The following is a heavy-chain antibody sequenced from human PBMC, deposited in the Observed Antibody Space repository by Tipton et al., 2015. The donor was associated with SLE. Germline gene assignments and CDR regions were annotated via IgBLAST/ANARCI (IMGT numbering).Heavy chain of an antibody. Sequence: LACTVSGGSISSSSYYWGWIRQPPGKGLEWIGSIYYSGSTYYNPSLKSRVTISVDTSKNQFSLKLSSVTAADTAVYYCARQGTGTFYYWGQGTLVTVSS. D-gene: IGHD1-1*01. V-gene: IGHV4-39*07. CDR3: ARQGTGTFYY. CDR1: GGSISSSSYY. J-gene: IGHJ4*02. CDR2: IYYSGST.